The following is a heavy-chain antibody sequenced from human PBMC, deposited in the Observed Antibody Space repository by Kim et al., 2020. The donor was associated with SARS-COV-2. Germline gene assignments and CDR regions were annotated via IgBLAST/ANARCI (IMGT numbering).Heavy chain of an antibody. V-gene: IGHV4-34*01. CDR2: INHSGST. CDR3: ARGPGKVLRYFDWLFEGANFDY. CDR1: GGSFSGYY. Sequence: SETMSLTCAVYGGSFSGYYWSWIRQPPGKGLEWIGEINHSGSTNYNPSLKSRVTISVDTSKNQFSLKLSSVTAADTAVYYCARGPGKVLRYFDWLFEGANFDYWGQGTLVTVSS. D-gene: IGHD3-9*01. J-gene: IGHJ4*02.